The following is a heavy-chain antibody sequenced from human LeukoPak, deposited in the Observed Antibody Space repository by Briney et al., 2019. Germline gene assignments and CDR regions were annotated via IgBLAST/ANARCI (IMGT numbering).Heavy chain of an antibody. J-gene: IGHJ4*02. V-gene: IGHV3-13*01. CDR2: IRTAGDT. D-gene: IGHD1-26*01. Sequence: GGSLRLSCAASGFTFSSYDMHWVRHATGKGLEWVSAIRTAGDTYYPGSVKGRFTFSRENPKNSLYLQMNSLRAGDTAVYYCARSIVGAIDYWGQGTLVTVSS. CDR1: GFTFSSYD. CDR3: ARSIVGAIDY.